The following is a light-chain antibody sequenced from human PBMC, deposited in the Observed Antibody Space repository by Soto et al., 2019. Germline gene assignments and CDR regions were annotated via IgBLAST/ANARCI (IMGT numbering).Light chain of an antibody. CDR1: QSVGSY. J-gene: IGKJ1*01. CDR3: QQRSNWPPTWT. CDR2: DAS. V-gene: IGKV3-11*01. Sequence: EIVLTQSPATLSLSPGERATLSCRASQSVGSYLAWYQHKPGQPPRLLIHDASNRATGIPARFSGSGSGTDFTLTISSLEPEDFAVYYCQQRSNWPPTWTFGQGTKVEIK.